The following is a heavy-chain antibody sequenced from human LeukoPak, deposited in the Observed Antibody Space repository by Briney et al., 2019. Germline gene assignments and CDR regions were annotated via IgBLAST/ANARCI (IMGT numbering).Heavy chain of an antibody. CDR3: ARHNWNDVGYFDY. V-gene: IGHV4-4*07. Sequence: SETLSLTCTVSGGSISSYYWSWIRQPAGKGLEWIGRIYSSGITNYNPSLKSPVRMSVDTSKNQSSLKLSSVTAADPAVYYCARHNWNDVGYFDYWGQGPLVTVSS. CDR1: GGSISSYY. CDR2: IYSSGIT. D-gene: IGHD1-20*01. J-gene: IGHJ4*02.